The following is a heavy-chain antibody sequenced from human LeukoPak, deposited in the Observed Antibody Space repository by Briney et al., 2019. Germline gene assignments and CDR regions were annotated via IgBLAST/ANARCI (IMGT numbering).Heavy chain of an antibody. V-gene: IGHV4-4*02. CDR2: VHLDGGT. D-gene: IGHD3-3*01. CDR1: GGSVTSTNW. CDR3: AREGGFYRPLDY. J-gene: IGHJ4*02. Sequence: SETLSLTCDVSGGSVTSTNWWTWVRQPPGKGLEWIGEVHLDGGTNYNPSLKSRLIVSVDLPENHISLKLTSVTAADTAVYYCAREGGFYRPLDYSGQGTLVTVSS.